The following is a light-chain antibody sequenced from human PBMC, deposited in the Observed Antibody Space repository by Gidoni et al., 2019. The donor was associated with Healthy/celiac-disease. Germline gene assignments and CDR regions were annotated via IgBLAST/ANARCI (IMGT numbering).Light chain of an antibody. V-gene: IGKV1D-13*01. CDR2: DAS. Sequence: AIQLTKSPSSLSASVGDRVTITCRASQGISSALAWYQQKPGKAPKLLIYDASSLESGVPSRFSGSGSGTDFTLTISSLQPEDFATYYCQQFNNYLLTFGQGTRLEIK. CDR1: QGISSA. CDR3: QQFNNYLLT. J-gene: IGKJ5*01.